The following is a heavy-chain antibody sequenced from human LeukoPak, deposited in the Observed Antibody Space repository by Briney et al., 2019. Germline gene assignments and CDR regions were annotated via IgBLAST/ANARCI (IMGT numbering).Heavy chain of an antibody. CDR1: KFTFSDYA. D-gene: IGHD4-17*01. V-gene: IGHV3-30-3*01. CDR2: ISDNGGKT. Sequence: GGSLRLSCVASKFTFSDYAMHWVRQTAGKGLEWVALISDNGGKTHYANSVKGRFTISRDNSKNTLYLQMNSLRAEDTAVYYCARESYGDHFFDYWGQGALVTVSS. CDR3: ARESYGDHFFDY. J-gene: IGHJ4*02.